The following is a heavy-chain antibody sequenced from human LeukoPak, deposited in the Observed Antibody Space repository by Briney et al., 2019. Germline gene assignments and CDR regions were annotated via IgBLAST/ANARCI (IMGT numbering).Heavy chain of an antibody. CDR3: AKGSGSYYTGYYYYGMDV. J-gene: IGHJ6*02. CDR2: MNPNSGNT. D-gene: IGHD3-10*01. Sequence: ASVKVSCKASGYTFTSYDINWVRQATGQGLEWMGWMNPNSGNTGYAQKFQGRVTMTRNTSISTAYMELSSLRSEDTAVYYCAKGSGSYYTGYYYYGMDVWGQGTTVIVS. V-gene: IGHV1-8*01. CDR1: GYTFTSYD.